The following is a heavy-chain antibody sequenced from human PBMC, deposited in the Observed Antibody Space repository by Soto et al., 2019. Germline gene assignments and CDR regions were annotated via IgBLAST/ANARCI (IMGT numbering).Heavy chain of an antibody. V-gene: IGHV1-24*01. Sequence: ASVKVSCKVSGYTLTELSMHWVRQAPGKGLEWMGGFDPEDGEAIYAQKFQGRVTMTEDTSTDTAYMELSSLRSEDTAVYYCAPLDSSGYYDDAFDSWGQGTMVTVSS. CDR2: FDPEDGEA. CDR3: APLDSSGYYDDAFDS. D-gene: IGHD3-22*01. J-gene: IGHJ3*02. CDR1: GYTLTELS.